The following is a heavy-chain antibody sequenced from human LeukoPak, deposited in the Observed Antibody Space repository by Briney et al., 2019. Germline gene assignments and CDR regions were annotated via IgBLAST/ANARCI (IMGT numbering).Heavy chain of an antibody. CDR1: GGSFSGYY. V-gene: IGHV4-34*01. Sequence: SETLSLTCAVYGGSFSGYYWSWIRQPPGKGLEWIGEINHSGSTNYNPSLKSRVTISVDTSKNQFSLKLSSVTAADTAVYYCARGLAQRRYCSSTSCYKGVNWFDPWGQGTLVTVSS. J-gene: IGHJ5*02. CDR3: ARGLAQRRYCSSTSCYKGVNWFDP. D-gene: IGHD2-2*02. CDR2: INHSGST.